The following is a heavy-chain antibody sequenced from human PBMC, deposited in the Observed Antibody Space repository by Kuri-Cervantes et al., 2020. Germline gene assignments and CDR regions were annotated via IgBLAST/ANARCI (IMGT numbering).Heavy chain of an antibody. CDR3: ATTVHYYYDTSGPDAFDI. D-gene: IGHD3-22*01. J-gene: IGHJ3*02. CDR1: GFTFSSYA. V-gene: IGHV3-30-3*01. CDR2: ISYDGSNK. Sequence: GESLKISCAASGFTFSSYAMHWVRQAPGKGLEWVAVISYDGSNKYYADSVKGRFTISRDNSKNTLYLQMSSLRADDTAVYYCATTVHYYYDTSGPDAFDIWGQGTMVTVSS.